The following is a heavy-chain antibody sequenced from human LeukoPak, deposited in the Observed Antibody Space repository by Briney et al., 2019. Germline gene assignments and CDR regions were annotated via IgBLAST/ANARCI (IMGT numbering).Heavy chain of an antibody. CDR2: VSYDGTNK. Sequence: PGGSLRLSCAVSGFTFSLYGMHWVRQAPGKGLEWVAVVSYDGTNKFYADSVKGRFTISRDGSKNTLYLQMNSLGVEDTAVYYCAREVGTSRAGLAWFELWGQGTMVTVSP. V-gene: IGHV3-30*03. D-gene: IGHD4/OR15-4a*01. CDR1: GFTFSLYG. CDR3: AREVGTSRAGLAWFEL. J-gene: IGHJ3*01.